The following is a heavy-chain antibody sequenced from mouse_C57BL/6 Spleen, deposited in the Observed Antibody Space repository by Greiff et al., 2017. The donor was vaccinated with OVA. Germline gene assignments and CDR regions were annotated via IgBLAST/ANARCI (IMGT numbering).Heavy chain of an antibody. CDR1: GYTFTSYG. CDR2: IYPRSGNT. V-gene: IGHV1-81*01. CDR3: ARENTVVAETYFDY. D-gene: IGHD1-1*01. J-gene: IGHJ2*01. Sequence: VQLQQSGAELARPGASVKLSCKASGYTFTSYGISWVKQRTGQGLEWIGEIYPRSGNTYYNEKFKGKATLTADKSSSTAYMELRSLTSEDSAVYFCARENTVVAETYFDYWGQGTTLTVSS.